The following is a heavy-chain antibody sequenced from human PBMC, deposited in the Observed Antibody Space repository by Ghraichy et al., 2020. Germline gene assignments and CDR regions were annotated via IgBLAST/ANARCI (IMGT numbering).Heavy chain of an antibody. CDR2: ISDSGRT. Sequence: ESLNISCTVSGDSISSSPDSWGWIRQPPGKGLEWIGRISDSGRTYYNPSLKSRVTISVDTSKNQFSLRLSSVTAADTALYYCARGHRSSGLYYFDFWGQGTLVTVSS. J-gene: IGHJ4*02. V-gene: IGHV4-39*02. CDR1: GDSISSSPDS. D-gene: IGHD3-22*01. CDR3: ARGHRSSGLYYFDF.